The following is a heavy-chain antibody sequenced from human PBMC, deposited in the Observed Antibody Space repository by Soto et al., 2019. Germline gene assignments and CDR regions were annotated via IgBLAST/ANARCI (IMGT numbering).Heavy chain of an antibody. CDR2: IHYTGNT. Sequence: PSETLSLTCTVSSGSISSYYWSWIRQPPGKGLEWIGYIHYTGNTNSNPSLKGRVTLSIDPSWNQFSLKLRSVTAADTAVYYCGAGYYLTGVSCRDSKCFDRWGQGTLVTVAS. V-gene: IGHV4-59*01. CDR1: SGSISSYY. J-gene: IGHJ5*02. CDR3: GAGYYLTGVSCRDSKCFDR. D-gene: IGHD2-8*01.